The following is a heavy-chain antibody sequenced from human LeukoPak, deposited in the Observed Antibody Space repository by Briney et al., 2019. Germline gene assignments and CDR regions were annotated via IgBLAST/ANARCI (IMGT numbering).Heavy chain of an antibody. CDR2: HYHTGHI. V-gene: IGHV4-39*07. J-gene: IGHJ4*02. Sequence: SEALSLTCSDCGGSISDTSYCGGWIRQPPGKRPEWMVSHYHTGHIHHNPSLNTRVTISVDTSKNEFSLTLISVTDADTPVYYCERHGSDHRGLYDNRGRGTLVTVSS. CDR1: GGSISDTSYC. D-gene: IGHD1-14*01. CDR3: ERHGSDHRGLYDN.